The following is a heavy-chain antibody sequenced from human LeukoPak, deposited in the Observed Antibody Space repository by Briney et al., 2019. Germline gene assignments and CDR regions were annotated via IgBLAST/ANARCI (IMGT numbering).Heavy chain of an antibody. J-gene: IGHJ6*02. Sequence: GGSLRLSCAASGFTFSSYGMHWVRQAPGKGLEWVAVIWYDGSNKYYADSVKGRFTISRDNSKNTLYLQMNSLRAEDTAVYYCARDHHRYSSSWGYYGMDVWGQGTTVTVSS. CDR3: ARDHHRYSSSWGYYGMDV. CDR2: IWYDGSNK. CDR1: GFTFSSYG. D-gene: IGHD6-13*01. V-gene: IGHV3-33*01.